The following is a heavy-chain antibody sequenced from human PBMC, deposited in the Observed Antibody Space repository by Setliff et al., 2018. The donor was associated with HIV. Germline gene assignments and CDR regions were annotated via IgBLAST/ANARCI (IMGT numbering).Heavy chain of an antibody. CDR3: VRGVIETYWDYFKVFYFNYMDL. J-gene: IGHJ6*03. V-gene: IGHV4-61*09. Sequence: SETLSLTCTVSGASISAGNHFWGWVRQPPGQTLQWLGHVAADGSTNYNPSFRSRVTMSGDTSKNPVSLNLTSVTAADVAVYFCVRGVIETYWDYFKVFYFNYMDLWGNGTTVTVSS. D-gene: IGHD2-21*01. CDR2: VAADGST. CDR1: GASISAGNHF.